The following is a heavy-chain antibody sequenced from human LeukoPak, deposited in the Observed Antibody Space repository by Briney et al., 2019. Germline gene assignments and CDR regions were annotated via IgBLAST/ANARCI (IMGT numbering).Heavy chain of an antibody. J-gene: IGHJ4*02. CDR2: IHISGST. Sequence: SETLSLTCTVSGASISNYYWNWIRQPAGKGLEWIGRIHISGSTNYNPSLKSRVTMPLDTSTNQFSLKLSSVTAADTAVYYCARERSTTVNMYHFDSWGQGTLVTVSS. D-gene: IGHD4-11*01. V-gene: IGHV4-4*07. CDR3: ARERSTTVNMYHFDS. CDR1: GASISNYY.